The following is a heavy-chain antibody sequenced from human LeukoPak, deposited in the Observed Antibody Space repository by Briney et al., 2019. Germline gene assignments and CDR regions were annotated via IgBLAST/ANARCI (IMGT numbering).Heavy chain of an antibody. J-gene: IGHJ4*02. CDR2: IKSKTDGGTT. CDR1: GFTFSDAW. V-gene: IGHV3-15*01. D-gene: IGHD3-22*01. CDR3: TRSAYYYDSSGYWSDY. Sequence: GGSLRLSCTASGFTFSDAWMSWVRQAPGKGLEWVGRIKSKTDGGTTDYAAPVKGRFTISRDDSKNTLYLQMNSLKTEDTAVYYCTRSAYYYDSSGYWSDYWGQGTLVTVSS.